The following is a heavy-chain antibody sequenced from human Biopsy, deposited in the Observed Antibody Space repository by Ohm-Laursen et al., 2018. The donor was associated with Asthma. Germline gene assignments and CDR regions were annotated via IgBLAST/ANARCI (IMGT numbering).Heavy chain of an antibody. CDR1: GFTVSRDH. CDR2: IYSGGTS. Sequence: GSLRLSCTVSGFTVSRDHMFWVRQAPGKGLEWVSVIYSGGTSHTADSVRGRFTISRDFSKNTLHLQMHSLRVEDTAVYYCARGDSSNWSHYYFDYWGQGTLVTVSS. J-gene: IGHJ4*02. CDR3: ARGDSSNWSHYYFDY. D-gene: IGHD3-22*01. V-gene: IGHV3-53*01.